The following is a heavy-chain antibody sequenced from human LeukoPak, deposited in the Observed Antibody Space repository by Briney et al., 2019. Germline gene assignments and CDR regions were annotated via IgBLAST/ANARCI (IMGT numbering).Heavy chain of an antibody. D-gene: IGHD2-15*01. Sequence: GASVKVSCKASGYTFTSYGISWVRQAPGQGLEWMGWISAYNGNTNYAQKLQGRVTMTRNTSISTAYMELSSLRSEDTAVYYCARNEVVAAAPDYYYYYYMDVWGKGTTVTVSS. CDR3: ARNEVVAAAPDYYYYYYMDV. V-gene: IGHV1-18*01. CDR1: GYTFTSYG. CDR2: ISAYNGNT. J-gene: IGHJ6*03.